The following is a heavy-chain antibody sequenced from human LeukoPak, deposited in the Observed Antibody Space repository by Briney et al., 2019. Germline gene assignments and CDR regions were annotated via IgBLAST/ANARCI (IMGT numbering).Heavy chain of an antibody. D-gene: IGHD2-15*01. Sequence: PSDTLSLTCTVSGGSFSSIDYNWGWIRQPPGKGLEWIGSIYYGGSTYYNPSLKSRVTISVDTSMNQFSLKLSFVTTADTAVYYCARALGYCSGGSCTRGYNWFDPWGQGTLVTVPS. CDR1: GGSFSSIDYN. CDR3: ARALGYCSGGSCTRGYNWFDP. J-gene: IGHJ5*02. CDR2: IYYGGST. V-gene: IGHV4-39*01.